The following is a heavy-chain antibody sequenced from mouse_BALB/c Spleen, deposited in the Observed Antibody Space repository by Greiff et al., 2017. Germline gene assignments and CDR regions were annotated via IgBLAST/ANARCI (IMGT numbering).Heavy chain of an antibody. Sequence: QVQLQQSGAELAKPGASVKMSCKASGYTFTSYWMHWVKQRPGQGLEWIGYINPSTGYTEYNQKFKDKATLTADKSSSTAYMQLSSLTSEDSAVYYCARKGEKTDGYPDAMDYWGQGTSVTVSS. CDR2: INPSTGYT. CDR3: ARKGEKTDGYPDAMDY. CDR1: GYTFTSYW. J-gene: IGHJ4*01. V-gene: IGHV1-7*01. D-gene: IGHD2-3*01.